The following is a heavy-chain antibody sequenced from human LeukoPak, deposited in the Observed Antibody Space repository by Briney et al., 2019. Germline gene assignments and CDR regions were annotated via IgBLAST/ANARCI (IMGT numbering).Heavy chain of an antibody. CDR2: ISSSGSTI. Sequence: GGSLRLSCAASGFTFSSYEMNWVRQAPGKGLEWVSYISSSGSTIYYADSVKGRFTISRDNAKNSLYLQMNSLRAEDTAVYYCARRWLGATGAFDIWDQGTMVTVSS. D-gene: IGHD1-26*01. CDR1: GFTFSSYE. CDR3: ARRWLGATGAFDI. V-gene: IGHV3-48*03. J-gene: IGHJ3*02.